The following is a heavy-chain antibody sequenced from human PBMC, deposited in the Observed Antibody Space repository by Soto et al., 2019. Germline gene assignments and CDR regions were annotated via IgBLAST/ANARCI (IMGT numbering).Heavy chain of an antibody. CDR3: ARRFDFWSGYFNY. J-gene: IGHJ4*02. Sequence: SETLSLTCAVYGGSFSGYYWSWIRQPPGKGLEWIGEINHSGSTNYNPSLKSRVTISVDTSKNQFSLKLSSVTAADTAVYYCARRFDFWSGYFNYWGQRTLVLVSS. V-gene: IGHV4-34*01. D-gene: IGHD3-3*01. CDR1: GGSFSGYY. CDR2: INHSGST.